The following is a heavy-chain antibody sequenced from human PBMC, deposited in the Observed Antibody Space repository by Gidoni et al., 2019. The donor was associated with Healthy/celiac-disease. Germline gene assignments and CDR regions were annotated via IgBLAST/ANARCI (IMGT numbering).Heavy chain of an antibody. CDR1: GSTFTGYY. V-gene: IGHV1-2*04. CDR2: INPNSGGT. CDR3: ARELVYYYDSSGYYPPGWFDP. D-gene: IGHD3-22*01. J-gene: IGHJ5*02. Sequence: QVQLVQSGAEVKKPGASVKVSCKASGSTFTGYYMHWVRQAPGQGLEWMGWINPNSGGTNYAQKFQGWVTMTRDTSISTAYMELSRLRSDDTAVYYCARELVYYYDSSGYYPPGWFDPWGQGTLVTVSS.